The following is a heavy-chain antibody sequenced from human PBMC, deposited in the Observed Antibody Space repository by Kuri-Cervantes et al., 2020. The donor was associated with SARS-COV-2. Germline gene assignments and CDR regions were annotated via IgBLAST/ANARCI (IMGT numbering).Heavy chain of an antibody. CDR3: ARDPNYDFWSFDY. V-gene: IGHV3-23*01. CDR2: ISGSGGST. Sequence: GESLKISCAASGFTFSSYSMNWVRQAPGKGLEWVSAISGSGGSTYYADSVKGRFTISRDNSKNTLYLQMNSLRAEDTAVYYCARDPNYDFWSFDYWGQGTLVTVSS. CDR1: GFTFSSYS. J-gene: IGHJ4*02. D-gene: IGHD3-3*01.